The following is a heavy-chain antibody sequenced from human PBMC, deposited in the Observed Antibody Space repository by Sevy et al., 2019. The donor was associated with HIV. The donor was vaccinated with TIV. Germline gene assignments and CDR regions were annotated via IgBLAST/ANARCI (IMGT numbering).Heavy chain of an antibody. Sequence: SETLSLTCTVSGDSISSYYWSWMRQPPGKGLEWIGYIPYSGSTNYNPSLKSRVTISVDTCKSQFSLNLNSVTAADTAVYFCARASGQSTSSRYFDFWGQGTLVTVSS. CDR1: GDSISSYY. D-gene: IGHD6-6*01. V-gene: IGHV4-59*01. J-gene: IGHJ4*02. CDR2: IPYSGST. CDR3: ARASGQSTSSRYFDF.